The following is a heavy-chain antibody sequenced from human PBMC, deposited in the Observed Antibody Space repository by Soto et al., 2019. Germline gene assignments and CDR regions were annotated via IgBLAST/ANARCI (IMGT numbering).Heavy chain of an antibody. CDR2: IYYRGNA. CDR1: DDSINSDKYY. Sequence: QLQLQESGPGLVKPSETLSLTCSVSDDSINSDKYYWGWIRQPPGKGLEWIGSIYYRGNAYYNPSLQTRVTLALDKSRSQFSLKLNSVPAADSAVYFCARLEGLATISYYFDFWGPGALVTVSS. V-gene: IGHV4-39*01. D-gene: IGHD3-9*01. J-gene: IGHJ4*02. CDR3: ARLEGLATISYYFDF.